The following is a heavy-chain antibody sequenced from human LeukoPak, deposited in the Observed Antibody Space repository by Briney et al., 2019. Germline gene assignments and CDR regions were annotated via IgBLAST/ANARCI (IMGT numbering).Heavy chain of an antibody. CDR1: GGTFSSYA. D-gene: IGHD3-3*01. CDR2: IIPIFGTA. J-gene: IGHJ2*01. CDR3: ARAPPPYYDFWSTWGYFDL. V-gene: IGHV1-69*13. Sequence: SVKVSCKASGGTFSSYAISWVRQAPGQGLEWMGGIIPIFGTANYAQKFQGRVTITADESTSTAYMELSSLRSEDTAVYYCARAPPPYYDFWSTWGYFDLWGRGTLVTVSS.